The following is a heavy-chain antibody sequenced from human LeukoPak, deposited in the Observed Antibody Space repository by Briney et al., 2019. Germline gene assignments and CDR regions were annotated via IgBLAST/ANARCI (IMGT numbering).Heavy chain of an antibody. CDR3: ARVSMVRGTFDY. D-gene: IGHD3-10*01. Sequence: SQTLSLTCTVSGGSISSGDYYWSWLRQPPGNGLEWIGYIYYSGSTYYNPSLKRRVTISVDTSKNQFSLKLSSVTAADTAVYYCARVSMVRGTFDYWGQGTLVTVSS. V-gene: IGHV4-30-4*08. CDR1: GGSISSGDYY. J-gene: IGHJ4*02. CDR2: IYYSGST.